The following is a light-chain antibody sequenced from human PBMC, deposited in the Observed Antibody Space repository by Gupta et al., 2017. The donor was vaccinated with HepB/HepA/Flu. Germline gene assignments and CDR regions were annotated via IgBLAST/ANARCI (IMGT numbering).Light chain of an antibody. CDR2: AAS. Sequence: DIQLTQSPSFLSASVGDRVTIACRAGQDISNFLAWYQQKPGKAPQLLIYAASTLESGVPSRFSGSGSGTEFTLTISSLQPEDLAAYYCQQINNYPKTFGQGTKVEIK. CDR1: QDISNF. CDR3: QQINNYPKT. V-gene: IGKV1-9*01. J-gene: IGKJ1*01.